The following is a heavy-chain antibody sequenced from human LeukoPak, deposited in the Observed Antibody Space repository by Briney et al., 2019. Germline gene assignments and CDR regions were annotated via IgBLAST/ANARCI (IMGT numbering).Heavy chain of an antibody. V-gene: IGHV4-4*09. Sequence: SETLSLTCTVSGGSISSYYWSWIRQPPGKGLEWIGYIYTSGSTNYNPSLKSRVTISVDTSKNQFSLKLSSVTAADTAVYYCARRASFGWFDPWGQGTLVTVSS. J-gene: IGHJ5*02. CDR3: ARRASFGWFDP. CDR2: IYTSGST. D-gene: IGHD3-3*01. CDR1: GGSISSYY.